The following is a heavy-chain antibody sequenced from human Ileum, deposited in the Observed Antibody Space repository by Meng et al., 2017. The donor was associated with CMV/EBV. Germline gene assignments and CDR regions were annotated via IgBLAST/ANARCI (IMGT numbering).Heavy chain of an antibody. CDR1: GFTFGSYW. Sequence: GESLKISCAASGFTFGSYWMSWVRQAPGKGLAWVANINQDGSVKYYVDSVKGRFTISRDNAKNSLYLQMNSLRVEDTAVYYCARDNDGTDYWGQGTLVTVSS. J-gene: IGHJ4*02. V-gene: IGHV3-7*01. CDR3: ARDNDGTDY. CDR2: INQDGSVK. D-gene: IGHD5-24*01.